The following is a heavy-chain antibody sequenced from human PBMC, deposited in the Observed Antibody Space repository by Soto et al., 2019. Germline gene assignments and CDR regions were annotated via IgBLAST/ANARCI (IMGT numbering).Heavy chain of an antibody. Sequence: GGSLRLSCAASGFTFSSYAMSWVRQAPGKGLEWVSAISGSGGSTYYADSVKGRFTISRDNSKNTLYLQMNSLRAEDTAVYYCAGLSKGGYFPYYMDVWGKGTTVTVSS. CDR3: AGLSKGGYFPYYMDV. V-gene: IGHV3-23*01. CDR1: GFTFSSYA. D-gene: IGHD1-26*01. J-gene: IGHJ6*03. CDR2: ISGSGGST.